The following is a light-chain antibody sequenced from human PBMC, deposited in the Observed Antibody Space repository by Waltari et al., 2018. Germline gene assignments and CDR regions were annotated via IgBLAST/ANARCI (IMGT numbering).Light chain of an antibody. CDR1: SSDVGGYNY. J-gene: IGLJ1*01. V-gene: IGLV2-14*03. CDR2: DVR. CDR3: SSYTSSSTLDV. Sequence: QSALTQPASVSGSPGQSITISCTGTSSDVGGYNYVSWYQQHPGKAPKLMIYDVRNRPSGGSNRFSGSKSGNTASLTISGLQAEDEADYYCSSYTSSSTLDVFGTGTKVIVL.